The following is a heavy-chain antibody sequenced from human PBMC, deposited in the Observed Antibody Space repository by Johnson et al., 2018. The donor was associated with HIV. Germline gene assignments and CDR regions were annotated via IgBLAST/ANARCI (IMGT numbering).Heavy chain of an antibody. J-gene: IGHJ3*02. Sequence: MQLVESGGGLVQPGGSLRLSCAASGFTFSSYDMHWVRQATGKGLEWVSAIGTAGYTYYPGSVKGRFTISRENAKNSLYLQMNSLRAGDTAVYYCARVMYGGSSKSAAFDIWGQGTMVTVSS. CDR3: ARVMYGGSSKSAAFDI. V-gene: IGHV3-13*01. D-gene: IGHD1-26*01. CDR2: IGTAGYT. CDR1: GFTFSSYD.